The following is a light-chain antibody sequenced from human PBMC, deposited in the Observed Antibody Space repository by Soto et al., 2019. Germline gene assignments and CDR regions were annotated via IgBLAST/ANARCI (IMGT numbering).Light chain of an antibody. Sequence: EIQMNQSPSTLSASVGDRVTITCRASQSISNRLAWYQQKPGKAPKVLIYDASSLEGGVPSRFSGTGSATEFILTISSLQPDDFATYHCQHYGGVWAFGQGTKVDIK. J-gene: IGKJ1*01. V-gene: IGKV1-5*01. CDR1: QSISNR. CDR2: DAS. CDR3: QHYGGVWA.